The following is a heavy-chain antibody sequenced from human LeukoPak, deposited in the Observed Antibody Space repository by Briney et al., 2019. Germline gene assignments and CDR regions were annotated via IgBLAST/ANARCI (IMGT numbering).Heavy chain of an antibody. CDR1: GGSISSGSYY. Sequence: SETLSLXCTVSGGSISSGSYYWSWNRQPAGKGLEWIGRIYTSGSTNYNPSLKSRVTISVDTSKNQFSLKLSSVTAADTAVYYCARGRGSGRGPYYYMDVWGKGTTVTVSS. D-gene: IGHD6-19*01. CDR2: IYTSGST. V-gene: IGHV4-61*02. J-gene: IGHJ6*03. CDR3: ARGRGSGRGPYYYMDV.